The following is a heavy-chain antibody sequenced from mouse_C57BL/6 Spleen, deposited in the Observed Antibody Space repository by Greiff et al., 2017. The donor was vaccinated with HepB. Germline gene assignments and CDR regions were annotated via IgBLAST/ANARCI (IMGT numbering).Heavy chain of an antibody. J-gene: IGHJ4*01. CDR2: IYPGDGDT. Sequence: QVQLQQSGPELVKPGASVKISCKASGYAFSSSWMNWVKQRPGKGLEWIGRIYPGDGDTNYNGKFKGKATLTADKSSSTAYMQLSSLTSEDSAVYFCARRGEDYAMDYCGQGTSVTVSS. CDR1: GYAFSSSW. CDR3: ARRGEDYAMDY. V-gene: IGHV1-82*01.